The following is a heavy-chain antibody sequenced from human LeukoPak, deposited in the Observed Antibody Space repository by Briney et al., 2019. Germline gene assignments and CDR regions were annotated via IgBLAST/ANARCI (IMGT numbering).Heavy chain of an antibody. D-gene: IGHD1-20*01. CDR3: ARALRARITGTTASVYGMDV. CDR1: GGSISSYY. V-gene: IGHV4-59*01. CDR2: IYYSGST. Sequence: PSETLSLTCPVSGGSISSYYWSWIRQPPGKGLEWIGYIYYSGSTNYNPSLKSRVTISVDTSKNQFSLKLSSVTAADTAVYYCARALRARITGTTASVYGMDVWGQGTTVTVSS. J-gene: IGHJ6*02.